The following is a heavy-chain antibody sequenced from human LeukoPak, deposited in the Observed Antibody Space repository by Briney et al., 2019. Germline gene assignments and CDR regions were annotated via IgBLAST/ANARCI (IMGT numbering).Heavy chain of an antibody. CDR1: GYTFTGYY. Sequence: ASVKVSCKASGYTFTGYYMHWVRQAPGQGLEWMGWINPNSGGTNYAQKFQGRVTMTRDTSISTAYMELSGLRSDDTAVYYCARDLNAPYYYDSSGYYYFDYWGQGTLVTVSS. CDR2: INPNSGGT. J-gene: IGHJ4*02. D-gene: IGHD3-22*01. CDR3: ARDLNAPYYYDSSGYYYFDY. V-gene: IGHV1-2*02.